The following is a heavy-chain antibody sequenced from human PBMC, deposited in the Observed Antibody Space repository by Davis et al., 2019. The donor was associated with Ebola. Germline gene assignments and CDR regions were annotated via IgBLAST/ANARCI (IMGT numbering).Heavy chain of an antibody. CDR2: MNPNSGNT. J-gene: IGHJ6*04. CDR1: GYTFTSYD. D-gene: IGHD3-22*01. CDR3: ARGHAYDSSGYYLYYYGMDV. V-gene: IGHV1-8*01. Sequence: ASVKVSCKASGYTFTSYDINWVRQATGQGLEWMGWMNPNSGNTGYAQKFQGRVTMTRNTSISTAYMDLSSLRSEDTAVYYCARGHAYDSSGYYLYYYGMDVWGKGTTVTVSS.